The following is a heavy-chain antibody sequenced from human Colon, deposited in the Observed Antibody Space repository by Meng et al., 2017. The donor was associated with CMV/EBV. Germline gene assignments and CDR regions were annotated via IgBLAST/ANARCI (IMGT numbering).Heavy chain of an antibody. V-gene: IGHV3-53*01. D-gene: IGHD3-3*01. J-gene: IGHJ4*02. CDR3: ARDFWSGYWH. CDR2: IFVDGNT. CDR1: GFAVSSIY. Sequence: GESLKISCAASGFAVSSIYMTWVRQAPGKGLEWVSVIFVDGNTHYSDSVKGRFTISRDISSNTLFLQMNSLRAEDTAVYYCARDFWSGYWHWGQGTLVTVSS.